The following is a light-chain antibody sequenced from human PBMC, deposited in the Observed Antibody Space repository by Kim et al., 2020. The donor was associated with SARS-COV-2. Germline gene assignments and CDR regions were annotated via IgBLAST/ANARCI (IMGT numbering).Light chain of an antibody. CDR3: QQFYRGHT. CDR1: QSILSNSNHKNC. V-gene: IGKV4-1*01. CDR2: CAS. J-gene: IGKJ1*01. Sequence: MATSDCKSSQSILSNSNHKNCLAWYQQKVGQPPTLLCYCASIRASGIPDRFSASWSGTDFTLTITSLQAEDVAVYYCQQFYRGHTFGQGTKVDIK.